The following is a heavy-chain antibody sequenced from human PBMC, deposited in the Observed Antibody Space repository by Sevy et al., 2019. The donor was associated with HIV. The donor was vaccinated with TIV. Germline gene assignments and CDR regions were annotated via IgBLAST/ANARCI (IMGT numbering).Heavy chain of an antibody. Sequence: ASVKVSCKASGYTFTSYGISWVRQAPGQGLEWMGWISAYNGNTNYSQKLQGRVTMTTDTSTTTAYIELRSLRSDDTAMYYCARDQDSGSYKPAYYYYYGMDVWGQGTTVTVSS. J-gene: IGHJ6*02. D-gene: IGHD1-26*01. V-gene: IGHV1-18*01. CDR2: ISAYNGNT. CDR1: GYTFTSYG. CDR3: ARDQDSGSYKPAYYYYYGMDV.